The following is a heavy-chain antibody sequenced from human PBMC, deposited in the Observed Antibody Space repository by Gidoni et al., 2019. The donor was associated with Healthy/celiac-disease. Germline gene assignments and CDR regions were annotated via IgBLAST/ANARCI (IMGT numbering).Heavy chain of an antibody. D-gene: IGHD4-17*01. CDR1: GGSISSSSYY. J-gene: IGHJ5*02. V-gene: IGHV4-39*01. Sequence: QLQLQESGPGLVKPSETLSLTCTVSGGSISSSSYYWGWLRQPPGKGLEWIGSIYYSGSTYYNPSLKSRVTISVDTSKNQFSLKLSSVTAADTAVYYCARLGMTTVKNWFDPWGQGTLVTVSS. CDR3: ARLGMTTVKNWFDP. CDR2: IYYSGST.